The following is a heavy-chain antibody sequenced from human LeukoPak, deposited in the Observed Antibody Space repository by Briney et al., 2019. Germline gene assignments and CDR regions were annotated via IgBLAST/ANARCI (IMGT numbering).Heavy chain of an antibody. CDR1: GFTVSSNY. D-gene: IGHD3-22*01. J-gene: IGHJ6*02. Sequence: GGSLRLSCAASGFTVSSNYMSWVRQAPGKGLEWVSVIYSGGSTYYADSMKGRFTISRDNSKNTLYLQMNSLRAEDTAVYYCARDRRYYDSSGYYYYYYGMDVWGQGTTVTVSS. V-gene: IGHV3-53*01. CDR3: ARDRRYYDSSGYYYYYYGMDV. CDR2: IYSGGST.